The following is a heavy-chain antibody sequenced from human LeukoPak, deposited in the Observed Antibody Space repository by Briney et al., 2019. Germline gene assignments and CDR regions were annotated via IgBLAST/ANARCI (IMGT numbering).Heavy chain of an antibody. CDR3: AREPINYYGSGSYYNPSLYYYYYYMDV. V-gene: IGHV1-2*02. CDR2: INLNSGGT. CDR1: GYTFTGYY. J-gene: IGHJ6*03. Sequence: ASVKVSCKASGYTFTGYYMHWVRQAPGQGLEWMGWINLNSGGTNYAQKFQGRVTMTRDTSISTAYMELSRLRSDDTAVYYCAREPINYYGSGSYYNPSLYYYYYYMDVWGKGTTVTVSS. D-gene: IGHD3-10*01.